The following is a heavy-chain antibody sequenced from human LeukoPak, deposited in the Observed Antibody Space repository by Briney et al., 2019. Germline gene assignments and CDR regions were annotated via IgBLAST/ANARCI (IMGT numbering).Heavy chain of an antibody. CDR1: GDSISSYY. J-gene: IGHJ3*02. CDR3: AREDAQEGTNAFDI. V-gene: IGHV4-59*01. D-gene: IGHD2-2*01. CDR2: IYYSGST. Sequence: ASETLSLTCTVSGDSISSYYWTWIRQPPGKGLEWIGYIYYSGSTNYNPSLKSRVTISVDTSKNQFSLKLRSVTAADTAVYYCAREDAQEGTNAFDIWGQGTLVTVSS.